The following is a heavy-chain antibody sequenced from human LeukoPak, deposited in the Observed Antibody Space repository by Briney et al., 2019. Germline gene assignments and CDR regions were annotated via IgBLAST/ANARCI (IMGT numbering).Heavy chain of an antibody. CDR2: VSGYNGNT. D-gene: IGHD3-16*02. Sequence: ASVKVSCKASGYTFTSHGINWLRQAPGQGLEWMGWVSGYNGNTDYAQKFQGRVTMTTDRSTDTVYMELRSLRSDDTAVYYCARDRPVMITFGGVIIAAYWGQGTLVSVSS. V-gene: IGHV1-18*01. CDR3: ARDRPVMITFGGVIIAAY. J-gene: IGHJ4*02. CDR1: GYTFTSHG.